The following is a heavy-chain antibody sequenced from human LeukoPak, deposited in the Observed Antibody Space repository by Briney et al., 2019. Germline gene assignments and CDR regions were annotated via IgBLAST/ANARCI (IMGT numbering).Heavy chain of an antibody. CDR3: ARQVLLSFDK. V-gene: IGHV4-39*01. CDR2: VFYTGTT. D-gene: IGHD3-10*01. Sequence: SETLSLTCSVSGDSIRTTSYYWDWIRQAPGKGLEWIGTVFYTGTTYYSPSLKSRITISVDTSKNQFPLKLSSVTAADTAVYYCARQVLLSFDKWGQGAPVTVSS. J-gene: IGHJ4*02. CDR1: GDSIRTTSYY.